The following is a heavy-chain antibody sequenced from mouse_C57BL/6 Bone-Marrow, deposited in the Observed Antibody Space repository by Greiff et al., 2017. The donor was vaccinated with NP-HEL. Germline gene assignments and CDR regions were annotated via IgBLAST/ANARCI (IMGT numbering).Heavy chain of an antibody. Sequence: QVQLQQSGPELVKPGASVKISCKASGYAFSSSWMNWVKQRPGKGLEWIGRIYPGDGDTNYNGKFKGKATLTADKSSSTAYMQLSSLKSEDSAVYFCARRGTHYAMDYWGQGTSVTVSS. CDR3: ARRGTHYAMDY. V-gene: IGHV1-82*01. J-gene: IGHJ4*01. CDR1: GYAFSSSW. CDR2: IYPGDGDT.